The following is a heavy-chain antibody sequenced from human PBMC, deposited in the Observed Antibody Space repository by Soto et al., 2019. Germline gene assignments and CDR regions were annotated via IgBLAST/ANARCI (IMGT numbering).Heavy chain of an antibody. D-gene: IGHD3-22*01. V-gene: IGHV4-30-4*01. Sequence: QVHLQESGPGLVKPSQTLSLSCTVSGDSISSPHYYWTWIRQPPGKGLEWVGYIYNTGNNFYNPALKSRVAMSVDPSTNQFSLKLASVTDADTAVYFCAREPKQNYDSSPWNGGFDSWGPGTLVTVSS. CDR2: IYNTGNN. CDR3: AREPKQNYDSSPWNGGFDS. J-gene: IGHJ4*02. CDR1: GDSISSPHYY.